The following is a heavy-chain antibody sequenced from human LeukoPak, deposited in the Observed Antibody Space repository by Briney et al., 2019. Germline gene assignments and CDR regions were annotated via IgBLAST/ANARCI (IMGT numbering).Heavy chain of an antibody. Sequence: GGSLRLSCAASGFTLDDYGMSWVRQAPGKGLEWVSGINWNGGSTGYADSVKGRFTISRDNAKNSLYLQMNRLRAEDTAVYFCARADTSDILTGYSDYWGQGTLVTVSS. D-gene: IGHD3-9*01. V-gene: IGHV3-20*04. CDR3: ARADTSDILTGYSDY. CDR1: GFTLDDYG. J-gene: IGHJ4*02. CDR2: INWNGGST.